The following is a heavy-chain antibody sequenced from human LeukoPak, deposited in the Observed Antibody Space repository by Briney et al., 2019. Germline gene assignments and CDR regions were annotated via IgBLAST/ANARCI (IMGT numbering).Heavy chain of an antibody. CDR3: ARGMAY. CDR1: GGSFSGYY. Sequence: SETLSRTCAVYGGSFSGYYWSWIRQPPGKGLEWIGEINHSGSTNYNPSLKSRVTISVDTSKNQFSLKLSSVTAADTAVYYCARGMAYWGQGTLVTVSS. CDR2: INHSGST. J-gene: IGHJ4*02. D-gene: IGHD3-10*01. V-gene: IGHV4-34*01.